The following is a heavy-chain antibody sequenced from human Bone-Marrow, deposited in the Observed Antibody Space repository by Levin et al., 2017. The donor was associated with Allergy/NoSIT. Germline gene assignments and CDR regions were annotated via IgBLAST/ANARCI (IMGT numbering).Heavy chain of an antibody. J-gene: IGHJ4*02. CDR2: IIGSGGDT. Sequence: GESLKISCTASGFTFSTYAMSWVRQAPGKGLEWVSGIIGSGGDTKYADSVKGRFTISRDNSRNTLYLQMSSLRAEDSAVYYCAKTVGVVSPLDDRHFDYWGQGTLVTVSS. CDR3: AKTVGVVSPLDDRHFDY. V-gene: IGHV3-23*01. D-gene: IGHD3-22*01. CDR1: GFTFSTYA.